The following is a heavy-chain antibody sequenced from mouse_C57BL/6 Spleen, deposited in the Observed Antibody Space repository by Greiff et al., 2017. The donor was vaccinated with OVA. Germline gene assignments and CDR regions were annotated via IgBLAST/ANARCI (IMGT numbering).Heavy chain of an antibody. CDR1: GYTFTSYW. D-gene: IGHD2-1*01. Sequence: QVQLQQPGPELVKPGASVKLSCKASGYTFTSYWMHWVQQRPGQGLEWIGNINPSNGGTNTNEKFKSKATLTVDKSSSTAYMQLSILTSDYSAYYYCARDGKGYWGQGTTLTVSS. CDR2: INPSNGGT. V-gene: IGHV1-53*01. J-gene: IGHJ2*01. CDR3: ARDGKGY.